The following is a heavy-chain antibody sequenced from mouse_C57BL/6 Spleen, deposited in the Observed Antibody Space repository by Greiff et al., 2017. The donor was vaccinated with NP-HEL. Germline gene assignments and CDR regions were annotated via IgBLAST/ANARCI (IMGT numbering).Heavy chain of an antibody. D-gene: IGHD2-4*01. CDR3: ARHGDYDGSWFAY. J-gene: IGHJ3*01. V-gene: IGHV5-9*01. Sequence: EVKLVESGGGLVKPGGSLKLSCAASGFTFSSYTMSWVRQTPEKRLEWVATISGGGGNTYYPDSVKGRFTISRDNAKNTLYLHMSSLRSEDTALYYCARHGDYDGSWFAYWGQGTLVTVSA. CDR1: GFTFSSYT. CDR2: ISGGGGNT.